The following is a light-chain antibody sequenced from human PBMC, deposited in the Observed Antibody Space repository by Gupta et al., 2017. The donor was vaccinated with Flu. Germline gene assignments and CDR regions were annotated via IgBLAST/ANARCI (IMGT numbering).Light chain of an antibody. V-gene: IGKV3-20*01. CDR1: QSDNSY. J-gene: IGKJ4*01. Sequence: EERATHSCRASQSDNSYLAWYQQKPGQAPRLLIYGASSRATGIPDRFSGSGSGTDFTLSISRLEPEDFAVYYCQQYDTSPLTFGGGTKVEIK. CDR3: QQYDTSPLT. CDR2: GAS.